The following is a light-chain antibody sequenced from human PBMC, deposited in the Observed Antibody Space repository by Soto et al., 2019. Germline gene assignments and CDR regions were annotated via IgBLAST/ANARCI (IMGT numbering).Light chain of an antibody. CDR1: QGISSW. CDR3: QQYGSSPRLT. J-gene: IGKJ4*01. V-gene: IGKV1D-12*01. CDR2: AAS. Sequence: DIQMTQSPSSVSASVGDRVTFTCRASQGISSWLAWYQQKPGKAPKLLIYAASTLQGAVPSRFSGRGSGTDFSLTISRLEPEDFAVYYCQQYGSSPRLTFGGGTKVDIK.